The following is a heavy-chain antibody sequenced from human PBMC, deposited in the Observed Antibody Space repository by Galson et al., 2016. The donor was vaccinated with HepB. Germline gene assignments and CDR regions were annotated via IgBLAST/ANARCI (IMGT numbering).Heavy chain of an antibody. CDR2: FSYDGTNK. J-gene: IGHJ3*01. Sequence: SLRLSCAASGFTFSSYAMHWVRQAPGKGLEWVAMFSYDGTNKYYGDSVKGRFTISRDNSKNTVYLQMNSLRPEDTAVYYCARDVHTSLIGSGWAFDLWGQGTGVTVSS. V-gene: IGHV3-30*04. D-gene: IGHD5-18*01. CDR3: ARDVHTSLIGSGWAFDL. CDR1: GFTFSSYA.